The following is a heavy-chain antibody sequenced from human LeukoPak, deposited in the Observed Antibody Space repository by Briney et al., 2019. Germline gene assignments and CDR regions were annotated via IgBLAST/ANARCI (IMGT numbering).Heavy chain of an antibody. Sequence: GGSRRLSCAASGFTFSSYGMHWVRQAPGKGLEWVAVISYDGSNKYYADSVKGRFTISRDNSKNTLYLQMNSLRAEDTAVYYCAKGKRITMVRGAVYYFDYWGQGTLVTVSS. CDR1: GFTFSSYG. J-gene: IGHJ4*02. CDR3: AKGKRITMVRGAVYYFDY. D-gene: IGHD3-10*01. V-gene: IGHV3-30*18. CDR2: ISYDGSNK.